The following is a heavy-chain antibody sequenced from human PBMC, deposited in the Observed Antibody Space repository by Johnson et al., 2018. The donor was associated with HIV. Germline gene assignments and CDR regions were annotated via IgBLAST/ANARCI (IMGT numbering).Heavy chain of an antibody. Sequence: VQLVESGGGLVQPGGSLRLSCAASGFTFSSHAMRWVRQAPGKGLEWVSAISGSGGSTYYADSVKGRFTISRDNSKNTLYLQRNSRRAEDTAVYYCAKDVSVVTPSGSFDIWGQGTRVTVSS. J-gene: IGHJ3*02. CDR2: ISGSGGST. CDR1: GFTFSSHA. V-gene: IGHV3-23*04. CDR3: AKDVSVVTPSGSFDI. D-gene: IGHD4-23*01.